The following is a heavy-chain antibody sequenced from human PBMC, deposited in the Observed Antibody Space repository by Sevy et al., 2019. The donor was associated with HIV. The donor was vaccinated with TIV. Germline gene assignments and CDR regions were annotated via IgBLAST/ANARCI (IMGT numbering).Heavy chain of an antibody. CDR3: AGDLEVDGGWEQTSKGMDV. CDR2: ISYDGSNK. D-gene: IGHD1-26*01. V-gene: IGHV3-30-3*01. J-gene: IGHJ6*02. CDR1: GFTFSNYA. Sequence: GGSLRLSCAASGFTFSNYALHWVRQAPGKGLEWVAVISYDGSNKYYADSVRGRFTISRDSSKNTLYLQMNSLRPEDTAVYYCAGDLEVDGGWEQTSKGMDVWGQGTTVTVSS.